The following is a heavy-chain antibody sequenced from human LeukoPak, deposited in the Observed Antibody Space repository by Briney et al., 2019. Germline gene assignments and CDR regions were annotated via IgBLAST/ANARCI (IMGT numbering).Heavy chain of an antibody. V-gene: IGHV1-69*05. D-gene: IGHD1-14*01. CDR1: GDTFNNYI. CDR3: ARVDRHHFYIDV. J-gene: IGHJ6*03. Sequence: SVKVSCKASGDTFNNYIITWVRQAPGQGLEWMGGVMPLFNTPNYAQKFQGRITIITDASTHTSYMELRSLRSEDTAVYSCARVDRHHFYIDVWGKGTTVTVSS. CDR2: VMPLFNTP.